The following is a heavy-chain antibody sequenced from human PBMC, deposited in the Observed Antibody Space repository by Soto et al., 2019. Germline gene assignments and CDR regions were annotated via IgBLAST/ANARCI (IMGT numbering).Heavy chain of an antibody. CDR2: ITSSSDTI. CDR1: GFTFSSFH. J-gene: IGHJ6*02. Sequence: GGSLRLSCAASGFTFSSFHMNWVRQAPGRGLEWVAYITSSSDTIYYSDSVKGRFTISRDNGKNSLFLQMNSLRDEDTAVYYCARVVVVIPPGYYYAMDVLGQGTTVTVSS. D-gene: IGHD3-22*01. V-gene: IGHV3-48*02. CDR3: ARVVVVIPPGYYYAMDV.